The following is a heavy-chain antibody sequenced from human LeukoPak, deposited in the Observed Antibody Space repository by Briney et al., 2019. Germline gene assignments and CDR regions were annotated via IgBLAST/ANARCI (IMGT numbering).Heavy chain of an antibody. CDR2: IKQDGSEK. CDR3: ARETTGDPFDY. Sequence: PGGSLRLSCAASGFTFSSYWMSWVRQAPGKGLEWVASIKQDGSEKYYVDSVKGRFTISRDNAKNSLYLQMNSLRAEDTALYYCARETTGDPFDYWGQGTLVTVSS. J-gene: IGHJ4*02. V-gene: IGHV3-7*01. CDR1: GFTFSSYW. D-gene: IGHD7-27*01.